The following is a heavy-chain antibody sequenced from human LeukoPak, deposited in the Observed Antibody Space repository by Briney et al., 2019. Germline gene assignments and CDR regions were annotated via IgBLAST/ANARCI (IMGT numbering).Heavy chain of an antibody. CDR1: GYTFTSYY. J-gene: IGHJ5*02. CDR2: INPSGGST. V-gene: IGHV1-46*01. CDR3: ARPKTDDYGDYWFDL. D-gene: IGHD4-17*01. Sequence: GASVKVSCKASGYTFTSYYMHWVRQAPGQGLEWMGVINPSGGSTSYAQKFQGRVTMTRDTSTSTVYMELSSLRSEDTAVYYCARPKTDDYGDYWFDLWGQGTLVTVSS.